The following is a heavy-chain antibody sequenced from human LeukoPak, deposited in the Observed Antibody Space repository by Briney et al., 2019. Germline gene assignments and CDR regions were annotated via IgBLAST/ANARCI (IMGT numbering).Heavy chain of an antibody. J-gene: IGHJ4*02. V-gene: IGHV3-9*01. CDR3: AKDIYDSSGYYFSSWSFDY. D-gene: IGHD3-22*01. CDR2: ISWNSGSI. CDR1: GFTFDDYA. Sequence: PGGSLRLSCAASGFTFDDYAMHWVRQAPGKGLEWVSGISWNSGSIGYADSVKGRFTISRDNAKNSLYLQMNSLRAEDTALYYCAKDIYDSSGYYFSSWSFDYWGQGTPVTVSS.